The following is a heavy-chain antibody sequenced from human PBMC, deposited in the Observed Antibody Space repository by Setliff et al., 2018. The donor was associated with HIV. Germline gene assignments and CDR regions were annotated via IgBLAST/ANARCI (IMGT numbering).Heavy chain of an antibody. V-gene: IGHV4-38-2*01. CDR1: GDSISGGYY. D-gene: IGHD1-26*01. CDR3: ARYWGSYPEHFDY. J-gene: IGHJ4*02. Sequence: SETLSLTCAVSGDSISGGYYWAWIRQAPGKGLEWVGSVSHRGTTYYKSSLKSRVTIAADTPRNQVSLNLRAVTAADTAVYYCARYWGSYPEHFDYWGQGTLVTVSS. CDR2: VSHRGTT.